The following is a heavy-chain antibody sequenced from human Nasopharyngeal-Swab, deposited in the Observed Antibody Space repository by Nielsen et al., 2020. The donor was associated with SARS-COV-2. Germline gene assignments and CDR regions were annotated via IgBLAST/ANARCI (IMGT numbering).Heavy chain of an antibody. Sequence: RRDPGKGLEGIGSIYNSGSTYYNPALKSRGTISVYTSKNQFSSNLSSVTAADTAVYYCARPRGSGWYREAFDIWGQGTMVTVSS. CDR3: ARPRGSGWYREAFDI. J-gene: IGHJ3*02. V-gene: IGHV4-39*01. D-gene: IGHD6-19*01. CDR2: IYNSGST.